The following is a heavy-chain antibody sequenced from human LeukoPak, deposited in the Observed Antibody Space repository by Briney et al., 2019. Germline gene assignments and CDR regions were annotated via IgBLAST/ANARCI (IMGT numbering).Heavy chain of an antibody. Sequence: GGSLRLSCAASGFTFSSYALSWVRQAPGKGLEWVSAISGSGDSTFYADSVKGRFTISRDNSKNTLYFQMNSLGAEDTAVYYCARGDSYGYHFDYWGQGTLVTVSS. CDR2: ISGSGDST. D-gene: IGHD5-18*01. J-gene: IGHJ4*02. CDR1: GFTFSSYA. CDR3: ARGDSYGYHFDY. V-gene: IGHV3-23*01.